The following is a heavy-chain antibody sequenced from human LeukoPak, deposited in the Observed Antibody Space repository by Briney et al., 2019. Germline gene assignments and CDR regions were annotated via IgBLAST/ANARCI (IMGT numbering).Heavy chain of an antibody. Sequence: GGSLRLSCAASGFTFSSYAMHWVRQAPGKGLEWVAVISYDGSNKYYADSVKGRFTISRDNPKNTLYLQMNSLRAEDTAVYYCARGELWLDYWGQGTLVTVSS. CDR1: GFTFSSYA. D-gene: IGHD3-10*01. V-gene: IGHV3-30-3*01. CDR2: ISYDGSNK. J-gene: IGHJ4*02. CDR3: ARGELWLDY.